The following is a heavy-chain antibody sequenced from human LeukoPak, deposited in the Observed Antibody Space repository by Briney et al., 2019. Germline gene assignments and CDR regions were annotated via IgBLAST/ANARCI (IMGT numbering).Heavy chain of an antibody. V-gene: IGHV4-59*01. Sequence: PSETLSLTCTVPGGAFTTYYWNWIRQPPGKGLEWIGYIYHSGSTNYNPSPQSRVTISVDTSKNQFSLNLNSVTAADTAVYYCARGGAARLHFQNWGQGTLVTVSS. J-gene: IGHJ1*01. CDR3: ARGGAARLHFQN. CDR2: IYHSGST. CDR1: GGAFTTYY. D-gene: IGHD6-6*01.